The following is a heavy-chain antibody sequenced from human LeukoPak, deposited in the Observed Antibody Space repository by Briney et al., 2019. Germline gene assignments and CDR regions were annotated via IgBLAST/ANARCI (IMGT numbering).Heavy chain of an antibody. Sequence: PGGSLRLSCAASAFTSSSYSMNWVRQAPGKGLEWVSSISSSSSYIYYADSVKGRFTISRDNAKNSLYLQMNSLRAEDTAVYYCARDSNYYDSSGYEDYYYYYMDVWGKGTTVTISS. V-gene: IGHV3-21*01. D-gene: IGHD3-22*01. CDR3: ARDSNYYDSSGYEDYYYYYMDV. J-gene: IGHJ6*03. CDR1: AFTSSSYS. CDR2: ISSSSSYI.